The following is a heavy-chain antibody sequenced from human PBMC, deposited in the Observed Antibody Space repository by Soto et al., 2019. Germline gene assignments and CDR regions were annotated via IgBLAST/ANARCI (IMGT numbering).Heavy chain of an antibody. Sequence: PWGSRRVSCLVSGFIFSTYAMRWVRQAPGKGLEHVSSNNKNGDISYYAASVKGRFTISRDNSKNTLYLQMRNLRPEDTAVYYCVKGSSSDYYLGYYGLDVWGQGTTVTVSS. CDR2: NNKNGDIS. CDR1: GFIFSTYA. V-gene: IGHV3-64D*06. CDR3: VKGSSSDYYLGYYGLDV. J-gene: IGHJ6*01. D-gene: IGHD3-22*01.